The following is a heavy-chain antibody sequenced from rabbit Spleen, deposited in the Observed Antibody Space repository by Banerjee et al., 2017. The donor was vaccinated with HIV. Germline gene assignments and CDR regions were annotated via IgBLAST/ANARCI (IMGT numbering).Heavy chain of an antibody. V-gene: IGHV1S45*01. J-gene: IGHJ4*01. D-gene: IGHD1-1*01. Sequence: QEQLVESGGGLFQPGGSLALTCKASGFSLNSDYVMCWVRQAPGKGLEWIGCINTSTGTTVYATWAKGRFTISRTSSTTVTLRMTSLTAADTATYFCARDLVGVIGWNFYLWGPGTLVTVS. CDR2: INTSTGTT. CDR3: ARDLVGVIGWNFYL. CDR1: GFSLNSDYV.